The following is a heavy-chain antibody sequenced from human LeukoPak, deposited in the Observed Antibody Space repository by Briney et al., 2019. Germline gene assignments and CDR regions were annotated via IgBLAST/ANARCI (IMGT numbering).Heavy chain of an antibody. D-gene: IGHD2/OR15-2a*01. CDR1: GGSISSGGYS. CDR3: ARVNSLFGAFDI. V-gene: IGHV4-30-2*01. CDR2: IYHSGST. Sequence: PSQTLSLTRAVSGGSISSGGYSWSWIRQPPGKGLEWIGYIYHSGSTYYNPSLKSRVTISVDRSKNQFSLKLSSVTAADTAVYYCARVNSLFGAFDIWGQGTMVTVSS. J-gene: IGHJ3*02.